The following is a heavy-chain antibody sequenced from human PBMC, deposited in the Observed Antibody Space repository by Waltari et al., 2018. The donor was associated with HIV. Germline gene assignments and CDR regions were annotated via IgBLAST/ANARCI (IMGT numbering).Heavy chain of an antibody. CDR3: AKDANTFHEFGPNWLDP. Sequence: QVQLVESGGGVVQPGRSLRLSCETSGFTFKSYGMHWVRQAPGKVLELGAVIWYGGTEKHYVDSVKGRFVISRDNSKNTLYLQMNSLRPEDTAMYYCAKDANTFHEFGPNWLDPWGQGTLVIVSS. J-gene: IGHJ5*02. CDR2: IWYGGTEK. D-gene: IGHD3-10*01. CDR1: GFTFKSYG. V-gene: IGHV3-33*06.